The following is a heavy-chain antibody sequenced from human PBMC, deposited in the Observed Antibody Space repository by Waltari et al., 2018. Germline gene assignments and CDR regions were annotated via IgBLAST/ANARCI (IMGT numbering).Heavy chain of an antibody. CDR3: AVGRGIFDI. V-gene: IGHV4-39*01. CDR1: PGSITTYGYY. D-gene: IGHD6-13*01. CDR2: IYYSGVT. J-gene: IGHJ3*02. Sequence: LQLQESGPGLVKPSDTLSLTCTVSPGSITTYGYYWGWIRQPPGKGLEWIGSIYYSGVTYYDPSLESRVIISIDTSESRISLRLNSVTAADTAVYYCAVGRGIFDIWGQGTVVTVAS.